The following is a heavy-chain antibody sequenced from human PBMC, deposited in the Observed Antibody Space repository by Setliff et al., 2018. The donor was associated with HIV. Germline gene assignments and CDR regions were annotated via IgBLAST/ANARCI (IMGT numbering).Heavy chain of an antibody. V-gene: IGHV3-23*01. D-gene: IGHD3-10*01. CDR1: GFTFSSFA. Sequence: PGGSLRLSCAASGFTFSSFAMSWVRQAPGKGLEWVATMSGSGGVTYYADSMKGRFTISRDNSKSTLDLQMNSLRVEDTALYYCARSVISISMDLSGFPGWFDPWGQGTLVTVS. CDR3: ARSVISISMDLSGFPGWFDP. CDR2: MSGSGGVT. J-gene: IGHJ5*02.